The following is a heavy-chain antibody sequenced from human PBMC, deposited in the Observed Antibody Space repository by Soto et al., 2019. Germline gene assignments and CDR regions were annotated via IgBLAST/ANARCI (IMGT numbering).Heavy chain of an antibody. V-gene: IGHV1-3*01. CDR3: XXXXXXXXTLGFDP. Sequence: QVQLVQSGAEVKKPGASVKVSCKASGYTFTSYAMHWVRQAPGXXLXWMGWINAGNGNTKYSQKFQGRVTITRXTSXXXXXXXXXXLXXXXXXXXXXXXXXXXXXTLGFDPWGQGTLVTVSS. J-gene: IGHJ5*02. CDR2: INAGNGNT. CDR1: GYTFTSYA.